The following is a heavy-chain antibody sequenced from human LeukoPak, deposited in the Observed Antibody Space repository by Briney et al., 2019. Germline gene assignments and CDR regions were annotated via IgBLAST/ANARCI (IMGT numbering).Heavy chain of an antibody. Sequence: GGSLRLSCAASGFTFSSYWMHWVRQAPGKGLVWVSRINSDGSITTYADSVKGRFTISRDNAKNTLYLQMNSLRAEDTAVYYCTRGWPENHALFDYWGQGALVTVSS. D-gene: IGHD2-2*01. J-gene: IGHJ4*02. CDR3: TRGWPENHALFDY. V-gene: IGHV3-74*01. CDR2: INSDGSIT. CDR1: GFTFSSYW.